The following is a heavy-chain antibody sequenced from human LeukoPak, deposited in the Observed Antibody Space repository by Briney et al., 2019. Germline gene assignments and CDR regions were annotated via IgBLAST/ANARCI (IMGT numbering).Heavy chain of an antibody. CDR2: ISAYNGKT. V-gene: IGHV1-18*04. Sequence: ASVTVSCKASGYTFTSYGISWVRQAPGQGVEWMGWISAYNGKTNYAQKLQGRVTMTTDTSTSTAYMDLRSLRSDDTAVYYCARGYNWNDAVDAFDIWGQGTMVTVSS. D-gene: IGHD1-1*01. CDR3: ARGYNWNDAVDAFDI. J-gene: IGHJ3*02. CDR1: GYTFTSYG.